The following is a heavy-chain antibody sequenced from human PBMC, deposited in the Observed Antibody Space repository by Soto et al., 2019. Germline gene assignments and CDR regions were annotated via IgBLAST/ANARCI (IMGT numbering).Heavy chain of an antibody. CDR2: INHSGST. J-gene: IGHJ4*02. CDR1: GGSFSGYY. D-gene: IGHD3-9*01. V-gene: IGHV4-34*01. CDR3: ARVGRNGDILTGYSY. Sequence: QVQLQQWGAGLLKPSETLSLTCAVYGGSFSGYYWSWIRQPPGKGREWIGEINHSGSTNYNPSLKSRVTISVATSKNQFSLKLSSVTAADTAVYYCARVGRNGDILTGYSYWGQGTLVTVSS.